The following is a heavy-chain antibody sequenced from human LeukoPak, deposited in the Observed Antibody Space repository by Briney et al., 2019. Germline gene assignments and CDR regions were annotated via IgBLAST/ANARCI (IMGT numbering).Heavy chain of an antibody. Sequence: TSETLSLTCAVHGGSFSGYYWSWIRQPPGKGLEWIGEINHSGSTNYNPSLKSRVTISVDTSKNQFSLKLSSVTAADTAVYYCARDIHDSSGYYYGVPNAFDIWGQGTMVTVSS. V-gene: IGHV4-34*01. D-gene: IGHD3-22*01. CDR1: GGSFSGYY. CDR3: ARDIHDSSGYYYGVPNAFDI. CDR2: INHSGST. J-gene: IGHJ3*02.